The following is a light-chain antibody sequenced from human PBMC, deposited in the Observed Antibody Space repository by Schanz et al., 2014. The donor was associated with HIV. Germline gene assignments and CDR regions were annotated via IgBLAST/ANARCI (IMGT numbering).Light chain of an antibody. CDR2: EGS. Sequence: QSALTQPASVSGSPGQSITISCTGTSGDVGSYNYVSWYQQHPGKAPKLMIYEGSKRPSGVSNRFSGSKSGNTASLTISGLQAEDEADYYCCSYAGSSTVVFGGGTKLTVL. J-gene: IGLJ2*01. CDR1: SGDVGSYNY. V-gene: IGLV2-23*01. CDR3: CSYAGSSTVV.